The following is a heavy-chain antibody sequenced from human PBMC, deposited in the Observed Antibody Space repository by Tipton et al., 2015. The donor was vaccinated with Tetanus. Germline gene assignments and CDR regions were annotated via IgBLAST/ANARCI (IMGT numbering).Heavy chain of an antibody. J-gene: IGHJ4*02. V-gene: IGHV4-61*08. CDR1: RGSVRSGDYS. D-gene: IGHD2/OR15-2a*01. Sequence: GLVKPSETLSLTCSVSRGSVRSGDYSWNWIRQPPGKGLEWLAYVSSSGNSNYSPSLTGRVSMSLDTSKQQFSLNLTSVTVADSAVYFCARVSRRNFYFDYWGPGAQVTVSS. CDR2: VSSSGNS. CDR3: ARVSRRNFYFDY.